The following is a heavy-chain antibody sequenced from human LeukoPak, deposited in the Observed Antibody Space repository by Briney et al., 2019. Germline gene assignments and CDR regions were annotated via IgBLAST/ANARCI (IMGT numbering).Heavy chain of an antibody. CDR1: GYTFTSYG. V-gene: IGHV1-18*01. D-gene: IGHD5-12*01. Sequence: GTSVKVSCKASGYTFTSYGISWVRQAPGQRLECRGWISAYNGNTNYAQKLQGRVTMTTDTSTSTGYMELRSLRSDDTAVYYCARGGYSGYDFYYYYYMDVWGKGTTVTISS. CDR3: ARGGYSGYDFYYYYYMDV. J-gene: IGHJ6*03. CDR2: ISAYNGNT.